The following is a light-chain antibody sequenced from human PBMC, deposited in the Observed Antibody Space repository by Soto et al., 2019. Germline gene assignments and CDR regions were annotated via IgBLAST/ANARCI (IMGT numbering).Light chain of an antibody. CDR1: QSVFSN. J-gene: IGKJ4*01. CDR2: GAS. Sequence: EIVMTQSPATLSVSPGERATLSCRASQSVFSNLAWYQQKPGQSPRLLIYGASTRATGIPARFSGGGSGTEFTLTISSLQSEDFAVYYCQQFSSYPLTFGGGTKVDIK. V-gene: IGKV3-15*01. CDR3: QQFSSYPLT.